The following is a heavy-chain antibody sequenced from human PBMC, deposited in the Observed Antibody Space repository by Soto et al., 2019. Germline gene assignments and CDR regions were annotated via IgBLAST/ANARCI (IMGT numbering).Heavy chain of an antibody. CDR2: IKQDGSEK. V-gene: IGHV3-7*03. CDR1: GFTFSSYW. J-gene: IGHJ6*02. D-gene: IGHD5-18*01. Sequence: HPGGSLRLSCAASGFTFSSYWMSWVRQAPGKGLERVANIKQDGSEKYYVDSVKGRFTISRDNAKNSLYLQMNSLRAEDTAVYYCARDSSRVAQLWLRNYYYYGMDVWGQGTTVTVSS. CDR3: ARDSSRVAQLWLRNYYYYGMDV.